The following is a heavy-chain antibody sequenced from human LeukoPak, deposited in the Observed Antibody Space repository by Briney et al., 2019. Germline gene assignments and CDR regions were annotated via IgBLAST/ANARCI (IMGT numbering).Heavy chain of an antibody. CDR3: ARDLGYSSGLDY. Sequence: PSETLSLTCTVSGGSISSYYWNWLRQPPGKGLEWIGYIYYSGSTNYNPSLKSRVTISVDTSKNQFSLKLSSVTAADTAVYYCARDLGYSSGLDYWGQGTLVTVSS. J-gene: IGHJ4*02. CDR1: GGSISSYY. D-gene: IGHD6-19*01. CDR2: IYYSGST. V-gene: IGHV4-59*01.